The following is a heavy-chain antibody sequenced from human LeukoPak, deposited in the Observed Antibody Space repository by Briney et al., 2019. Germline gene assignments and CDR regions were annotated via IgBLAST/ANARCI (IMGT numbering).Heavy chain of an antibody. D-gene: IGHD1-26*01. CDR3: AALGGSYYQAYYFDY. CDR1: GYTFTGYY. Sequence: ASVKVSCTASGYTFTGYYMHWVRQAPGQGLESMGIINPSGGSTSYAQKFQGRVTMTRDTSTSTVYMELSSLRSEDTAVYYCAALGGSYYQAYYFDYWGQGPLVTVSS. CDR2: INPSGGST. J-gene: IGHJ4*02. V-gene: IGHV1-46*01.